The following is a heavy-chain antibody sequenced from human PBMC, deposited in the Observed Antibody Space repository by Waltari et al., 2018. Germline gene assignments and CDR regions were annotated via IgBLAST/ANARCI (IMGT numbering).Heavy chain of an antibody. D-gene: IGHD3-10*01. V-gene: IGHV3-7*01. CDR1: GFTFSSYW. CDR2: IKQDGSEK. CDR3: ARAGGRTANDAFDI. J-gene: IGHJ3*02. Sequence: EVQLVESGGGLVQPGGSLRLSCAASGFTFSSYWMSWVRQAPGKGREWVANIKQDGSEKYYVDSVKGRFTISRDNAKNSLYLQMNSLRAEDTAVYYCARAGGRTANDAFDIWGQGTMVTVSS.